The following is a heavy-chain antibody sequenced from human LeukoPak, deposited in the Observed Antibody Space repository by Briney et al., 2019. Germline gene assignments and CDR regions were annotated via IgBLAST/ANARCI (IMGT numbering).Heavy chain of an antibody. Sequence: AGSLRLSCAASGFTFSSYGMHWVRQAPGKGLEWVAVISYDGSNKYYADSVKGRFTISRDNSKNTLYLQMNSLRAEDTAVYYCAKVLVSSWGDSDYWGQGTLVTVSS. CDR3: AKVLVSSWGDSDY. J-gene: IGHJ4*02. CDR2: ISYDGSNK. D-gene: IGHD6-13*01. CDR1: GFTFSSYG. V-gene: IGHV3-30*18.